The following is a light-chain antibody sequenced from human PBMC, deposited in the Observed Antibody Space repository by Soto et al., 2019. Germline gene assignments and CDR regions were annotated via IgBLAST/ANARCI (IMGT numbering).Light chain of an antibody. Sequence: EIVMTQSPATLSVSPGERATLSCRTSQSVRSNLAWYQQKPGQVPRLLIYGASTRATGIPARFSGSGSGTEFTLTISSLQSEDFAVYYCQQYNSWLLTFGGGTKVDI. CDR2: GAS. J-gene: IGKJ4*01. CDR1: QSVRSN. CDR3: QQYNSWLLT. V-gene: IGKV3-15*01.